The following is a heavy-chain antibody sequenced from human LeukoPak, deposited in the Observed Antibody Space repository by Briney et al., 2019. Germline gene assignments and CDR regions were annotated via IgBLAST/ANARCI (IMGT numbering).Heavy chain of an antibody. V-gene: IGHV4-39*01. D-gene: IGHD3-22*01. Sequence: SETLSLTCTVSGGSIGSSSYYWGWIRQPPGKGLEWIGSIYYGGSTYYNPSLKSRVTISVDTSKNQFSLKLSSVTAADTAVYYCARHYDYYDSSGSDYWGQGTLVTVSS. CDR1: GGSIGSSSYY. CDR3: ARHYDYYDSSGSDY. CDR2: IYYGGST. J-gene: IGHJ4*02.